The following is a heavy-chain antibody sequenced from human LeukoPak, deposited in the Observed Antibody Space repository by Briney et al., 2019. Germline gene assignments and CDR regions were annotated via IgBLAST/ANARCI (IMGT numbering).Heavy chain of an antibody. D-gene: IGHD3-10*01. J-gene: IGHJ4*02. CDR2: IYYSGST. V-gene: IGHV4-39*07. CDR1: GGSISSSSYY. CDR3: ARVSGSYYSDFDY. Sequence: SETLSLTCTVSGGSISSSSYYWGWIRQPPGKGLEWIGSIYYSGSTYYNPSLKSRVTILVDTSKNQFSLKLSSVTAADTAVYYCARVSGSYYSDFDYWGQGTLDTVSS.